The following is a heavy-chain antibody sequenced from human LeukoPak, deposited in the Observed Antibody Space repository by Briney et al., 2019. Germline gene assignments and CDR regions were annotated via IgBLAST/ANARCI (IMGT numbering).Heavy chain of an antibody. CDR3: AKSAYYDSSGFYREYYFDY. CDR2: ISGSGGST. D-gene: IGHD3-22*01. Sequence: SGGSLRLSCAASGFTFSSYAMHWVRQAPGKGLEWVSTISGSGGSTYYADSVKGRFTISRDNSKNTLHLQMNSLRAEDTAVYYCAKSAYYDSSGFYREYYFDYWGQGTLVTVSS. V-gene: IGHV3-23*01. CDR1: GFTFSSYA. J-gene: IGHJ4*02.